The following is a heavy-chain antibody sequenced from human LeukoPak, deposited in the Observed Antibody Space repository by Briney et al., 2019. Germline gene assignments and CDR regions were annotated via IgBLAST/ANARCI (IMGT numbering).Heavy chain of an antibody. CDR3: ARHRANSNFDY. CDR1: GGSISSYY. J-gene: IGHJ4*02. V-gene: IGHV4-59*08. Sequence: SETLSLTCTVSGGSISSYYWSWIRQPPGKGLEWIGYIYYSGSTNYNPSLRSRVTISVDTSKNQFSLKLSSVTAADTAVYYCARHRANSNFDYWGQGTLVTVSS. D-gene: IGHD1-1*01. CDR2: IYYSGST.